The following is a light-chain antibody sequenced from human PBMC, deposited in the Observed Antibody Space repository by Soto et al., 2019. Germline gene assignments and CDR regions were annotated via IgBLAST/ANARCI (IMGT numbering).Light chain of an antibody. CDR2: SNN. J-gene: IGLJ3*02. CDR1: NSNIGSNT. CDR3: AAWDDSLNGPL. Sequence: QSVLTQPPSASGTPGQRVTISCSVSNSNIGSNTVNWYQQLPGTAPTLLIYSNNQRPSGVPDRFSGSKSGTSASLAVNGLQSEDEADYDCAAWDDSLNGPLFGGGTKLTVL. V-gene: IGLV1-44*01.